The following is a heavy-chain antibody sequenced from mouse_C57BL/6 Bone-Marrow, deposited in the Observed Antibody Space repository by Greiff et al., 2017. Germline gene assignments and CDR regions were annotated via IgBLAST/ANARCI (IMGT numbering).Heavy chain of an antibody. CDR1: GYTFTSYW. V-gene: IGHV1-52*01. J-gene: IGHJ1*03. CDR3: ARRDTTVGRYFDV. Sequence: QVQLQQPGAELVRPGSSVKLSCKASGYTFTSYWMHWVKQRPIHGLEWIGNIDPSDSETHYNQKFKDKATLTVDKSSSTAYMQLSSLTSEDSAVYYCARRDTTVGRYFDVWGTGTTVTVSS. CDR2: IDPSDSET. D-gene: IGHD1-1*01.